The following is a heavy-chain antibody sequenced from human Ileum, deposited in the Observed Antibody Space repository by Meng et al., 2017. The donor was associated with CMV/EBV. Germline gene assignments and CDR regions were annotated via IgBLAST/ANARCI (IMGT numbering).Heavy chain of an antibody. V-gene: IGHV1-18*01. J-gene: IGHJ4*02. D-gene: IGHD3-10*01. CDR3: ARDGSGTYFSPIFDY. CDR1: TIYG. Sequence: TIYGISWVRPLPGGGLEWVGWISGITGYTDFGKTSYAQKFRGRVTMTTDTSTNTAYMELRSLRSDDTALYYCARDGSGTYFSPIFDYWGPGSLVTVSS. CDR2: ISGITGYT.